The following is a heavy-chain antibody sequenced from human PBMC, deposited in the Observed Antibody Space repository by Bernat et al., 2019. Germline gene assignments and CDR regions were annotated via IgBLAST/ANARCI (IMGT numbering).Heavy chain of an antibody. CDR3: ATWGAAAGTTSRSPYYYYYYMDV. Sequence: QVQLVQSGAEVKKPGSSVKVSCKASGGTFSSYAISWVRQAPGQGLEWMGGIIPIFGTANYAQKFQGRVTITADESTSTAYMELSSLRSEDTAVYYCATWGAAAGTTSRSPYYYYYYMDVWGKGTTVTVSS. CDR2: IIPIFGTA. CDR1: GGTFSSYA. D-gene: IGHD6-13*01. V-gene: IGHV1-69*01. J-gene: IGHJ6*03.